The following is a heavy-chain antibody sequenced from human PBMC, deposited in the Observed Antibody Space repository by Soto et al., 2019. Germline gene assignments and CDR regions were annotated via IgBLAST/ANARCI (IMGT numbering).Heavy chain of an antibody. CDR1: GYTFTTYY. D-gene: IGHD2-15*01. V-gene: IGHV1-46*01. CDR3: ARAGYCSGGICFHGHFDY. J-gene: IGHJ4*02. Sequence: QVQLVQSGAEVKKPGASVKVSCKASGYTFTTYYMHWVRQAPGQGLEWMGIINPNGGSTTYAQKFQGRVTMTRDTSTSTVYMELSSLRSEDTAVYYCARAGYCSGGICFHGHFDYWGQGTLVTVSS. CDR2: INPNGGST.